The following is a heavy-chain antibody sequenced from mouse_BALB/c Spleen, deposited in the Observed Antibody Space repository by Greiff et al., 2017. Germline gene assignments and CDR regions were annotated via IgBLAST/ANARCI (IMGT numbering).Heavy chain of an antibody. V-gene: IGHV14-3*02. J-gene: IGHJ2*01. CDR1: GFNIKDTY. D-gene: IGHD1-2*01. CDR3: ARITTAYFDY. CDR2: IDPANGNT. Sequence: EVQLVESGAELVKPGASVKLSCTASGFNIKDTYMHWVKQRPEQGLEWIGRIDPANGNTKYDPKFQGKATITADTSSNTAYLQLSSLTSEDTAVYYCARITTAYFDYWGQGTTLTVSS.